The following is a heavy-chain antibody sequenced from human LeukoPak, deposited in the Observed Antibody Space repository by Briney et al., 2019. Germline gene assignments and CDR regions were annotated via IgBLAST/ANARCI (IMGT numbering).Heavy chain of an antibody. CDR2: IIPILGIA. J-gene: IGHJ4*02. CDR3: ARGDTRFHY. D-gene: IGHD2-15*01. CDR1: GGTFSSYA. V-gene: IGHV1-69*04. Sequence: ASVKVSCKASGGTFSSYAISWVRQAPGQGLEWMGRIIPILGIANYAQKFQGRVTITADKSTSTAYMGLSSLRSEDTAVYYCARGDTRFHYWGQGTLVTVSS.